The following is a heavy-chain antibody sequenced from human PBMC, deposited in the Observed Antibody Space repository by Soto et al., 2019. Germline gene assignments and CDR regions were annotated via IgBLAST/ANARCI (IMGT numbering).Heavy chain of an antibody. CDR1: GGSISSYY. CDR3: ARAYSSSVGWFDP. J-gene: IGHJ5*02. D-gene: IGHD6-6*01. CDR2: IYYSGST. Sequence: SETLSLTCTVSGGSISSYYWSWIRQPPGKGLEWIGYIYYSGSTNYNPSLKSRVTISVDTSKNQFSLKLSSVTAADTAVYYCARAYSSSVGWFDPWGQGTLVTAPQ. V-gene: IGHV4-59*01.